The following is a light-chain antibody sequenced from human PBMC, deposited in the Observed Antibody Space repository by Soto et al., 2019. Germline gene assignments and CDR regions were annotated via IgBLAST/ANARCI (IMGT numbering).Light chain of an antibody. Sequence: QLVLTQSPSASASLGASVNLTCTRSSGHSSYAIAWHQQQPEKGPRYLMKLNSDGSHSKGDGNPDRFSGSSSGAERYLTISSLQSEDEADYYCQTWGTGIVVFGGGTKVTVL. J-gene: IGLJ2*01. CDR3: QTWGTGIVV. CDR1: SGHSSYA. CDR2: LNSDGSH. V-gene: IGLV4-69*01.